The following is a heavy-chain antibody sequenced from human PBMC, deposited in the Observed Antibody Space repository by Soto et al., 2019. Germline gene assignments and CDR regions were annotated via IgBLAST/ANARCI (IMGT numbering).Heavy chain of an antibody. D-gene: IGHD3-10*01. CDR1: GFTFSDSV. Sequence: GGSLRLSCVGSGFTFSDSVMAWVRQAPGEGLQWVATITDNGGDAKYADSVRGRFVISRDNSKKTLYLQMTSLTAEDSAMYFCARGSTESYPGSRIFDFWGRGTLVTVSS. J-gene: IGHJ4*02. CDR2: ITDNGGDA. CDR3: ARGSTESYPGSRIFDF. V-gene: IGHV3-23*01.